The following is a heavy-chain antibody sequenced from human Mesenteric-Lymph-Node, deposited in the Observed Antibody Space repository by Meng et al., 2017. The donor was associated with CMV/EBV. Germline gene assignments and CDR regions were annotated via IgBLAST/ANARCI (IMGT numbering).Heavy chain of an antibody. CDR2: INHSGST. J-gene: IGHJ4*02. D-gene: IGHD2-2*01. Sequence: ESLKISCAVYGGSFSGYYWSWIRQPPGKGLEWIGEINHSGSTNYNPSLKSRVTISVDTSKNQFSLRLSSVTAADTAVYYCARVPGATFYPSYYFDSWGQGTLVTVSS. V-gene: IGHV4-34*01. CDR1: GGSFSGYY. CDR3: ARVPGATFYPSYYFDS.